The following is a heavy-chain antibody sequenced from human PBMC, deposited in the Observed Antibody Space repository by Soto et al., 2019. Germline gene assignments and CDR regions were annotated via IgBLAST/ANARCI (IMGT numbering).Heavy chain of an antibody. CDR3: ARVRGSGSYAAYYFDS. CDR1: GGSISNGGYY. D-gene: IGHD3-10*01. Sequence: SETLSLTCTVSGGSISNGGYYWNWVRQHPGKGREWIGYIHYSGSTRYNPSLESRVTISVDTSKDQFYLKLRSVTATDTAVYYCARVRGSGSYAAYYFDSWGQGTLVTVSS. J-gene: IGHJ4*01. CDR2: IHYSGST. V-gene: IGHV4-31*03.